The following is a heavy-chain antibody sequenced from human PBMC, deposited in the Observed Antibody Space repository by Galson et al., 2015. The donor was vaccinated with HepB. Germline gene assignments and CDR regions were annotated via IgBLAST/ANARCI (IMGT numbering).Heavy chain of an antibody. J-gene: IGHJ6*02. CDR3: ARGDDFFALALYGMDV. CDR2: IKQDGSEK. D-gene: IGHD3-3*01. V-gene: IGHV3-7*03. Sequence: SLRLSCAASGFTFSSYWMSWVRQAPGKGLEWVANIKQDGSEKYYVDSVKGRFTISRDNAKNSLYLQMNSLRAEDTAVYYCARGDDFFALALYGMDVWGQGTTVTVSS. CDR1: GFTFSSYW.